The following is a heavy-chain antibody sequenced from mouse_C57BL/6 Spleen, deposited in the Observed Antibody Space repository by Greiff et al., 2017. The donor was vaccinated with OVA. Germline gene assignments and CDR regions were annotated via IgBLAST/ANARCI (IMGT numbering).Heavy chain of an antibody. CDR1: GYSFTSYY. CDR3: ATGTGAMDY. CDR2: IYPGSGNT. V-gene: IGHV1-66*01. Sequence: QVQLQQSGPALVKPGASVKISCKASGYSFTSYYIHWVKQRPGQGLEWIGWIYPGSGNTKYNEKFKGKATLTADTSSSTAYLQLSSLTSEDSAVYYCATGTGAMDYWGQGTSVTVSS. J-gene: IGHJ4*01. D-gene: IGHD4-1*01.